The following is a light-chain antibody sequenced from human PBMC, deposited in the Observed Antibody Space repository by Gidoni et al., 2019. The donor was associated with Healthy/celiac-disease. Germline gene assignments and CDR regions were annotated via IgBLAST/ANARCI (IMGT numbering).Light chain of an antibody. CDR3: QQYRLYSPT. CDR2: KAS. V-gene: IGKV1-5*03. Sequence: DIPMTQSPSALSASVGDRVTITCRASQSIGVFLAWYQHKPGRAPKLLIYKASTLETGVPSRYSGGGSETEFTLTISSLQPDDLATYYWQQYRLYSPTFGQGTKVEI. J-gene: IGKJ1*01. CDR1: QSIGVF.